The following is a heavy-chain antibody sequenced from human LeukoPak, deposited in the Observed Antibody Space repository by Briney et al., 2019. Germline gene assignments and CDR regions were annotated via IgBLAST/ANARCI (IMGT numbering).Heavy chain of an antibody. CDR3: ARDLYGSGSYFDY. J-gene: IGHJ4*02. CDR1: GGSISSYY. V-gene: IGHV4-59*01. D-gene: IGHD3-10*01. CDR2: IYYSGST. Sequence: PSGTLFLTCTVSGGSISSYYWSWIRQPPGKGLEWIGYIYYSGSTNYNPSLKSRVTISVDTSKNQFSLKLSSVTAADTAVYYCARDLYGSGSYFDYWGQGTLVTVSS.